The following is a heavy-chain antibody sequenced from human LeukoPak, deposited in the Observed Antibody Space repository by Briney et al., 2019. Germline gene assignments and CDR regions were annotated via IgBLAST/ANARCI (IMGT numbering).Heavy chain of an antibody. J-gene: IGHJ4*02. D-gene: IGHD3-22*01. Sequence: PSETLSLTCAFYGGSFSGYNWSWIRQPPGKGLEWIEEINHSGSTNYNPSLKSRVTISVDTSKNQFSLKLSSVTAADTAVYYCARVVHYYDSSGYFDYWGQGTLVTVSS. V-gene: IGHV4-34*01. CDR2: INHSGST. CDR1: GGSFSGYN. CDR3: ARVVHYYDSSGYFDY.